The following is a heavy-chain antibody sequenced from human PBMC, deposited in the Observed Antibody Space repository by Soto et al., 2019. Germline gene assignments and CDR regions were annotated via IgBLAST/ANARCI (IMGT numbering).Heavy chain of an antibody. CDR3: ARARGQRYRNAFLV. Sequence: XETLSLTCTVAGYSISESDYYWGWIRQPRGGGLEWLGIIHYSETTYYSSSLKGRATISVDTSQNLISLNLKSATAADTAVYFCARARGQRYRNAFLVWGQGTMVTVSS. J-gene: IGHJ3*01. V-gene: IGHV4-39*01. D-gene: IGHD3-9*01. CDR2: IHYSETT. CDR1: GYSISESDYY.